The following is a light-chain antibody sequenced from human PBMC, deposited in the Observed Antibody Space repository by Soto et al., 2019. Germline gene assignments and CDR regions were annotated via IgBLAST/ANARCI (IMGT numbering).Light chain of an antibody. CDR1: QSVTSSY. V-gene: IGKV3-20*01. Sequence: EIVLTQSPGTLSLSPGERATLSCRASQSVTSSYFAWYQHKPGQAPRLLIYAASDRATGIPDRFIGSGSVTNFTLTITRLEPEDFAVYYCQQYGGSPRTFGQGTKVEV. CDR2: AAS. CDR3: QQYGGSPRT. J-gene: IGKJ1*01.